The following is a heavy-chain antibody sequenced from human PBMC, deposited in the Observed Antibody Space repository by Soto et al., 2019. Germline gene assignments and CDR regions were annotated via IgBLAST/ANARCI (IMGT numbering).Heavy chain of an antibody. CDR2: IYHSGST. Sequence: SETLSLTCAVSGYSISSGYYWGWIRQPPGKGLEWIGSIYHSGSTYYNPSLKSRVTISVDTSKNQFSLKLSSVTAADTAVYYCAREVATIGSRLYYYYGMDVWGQGTTVTVAS. J-gene: IGHJ6*02. D-gene: IGHD5-12*01. CDR1: GYSISSGYY. CDR3: AREVATIGSRLYYYYGMDV. V-gene: IGHV4-38-2*02.